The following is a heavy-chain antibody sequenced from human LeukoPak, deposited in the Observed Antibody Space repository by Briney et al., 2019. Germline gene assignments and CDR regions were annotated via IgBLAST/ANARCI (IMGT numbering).Heavy chain of an antibody. CDR2: ITSSSTYI. D-gene: IGHD1-26*01. V-gene: IGHV3-21*04. J-gene: IGHJ6*03. Sequence: GGSLRLSCAASGFTFSTYNMNWVRQAPGKGLEWVSSITSSSTYIYYADSVKGRFTISRDNSKNSLYLQMNSLRTEDTALYYCAKEVGAKHRYMDVWGKGTTVTISS. CDR1: GFTFSTYN. CDR3: AKEVGAKHRYMDV.